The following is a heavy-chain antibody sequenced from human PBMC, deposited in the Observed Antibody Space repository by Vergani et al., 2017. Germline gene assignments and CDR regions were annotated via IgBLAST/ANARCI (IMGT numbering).Heavy chain of an antibody. J-gene: IGHJ6*02. CDR2: IIPILGIA. Sequence: QVQLVQSGAEVKKPGSSVKVSCKASGGTFSSYTISWVRQAPGQGLEWMGRIIPILGIANYAQKFQGRVTITADKSTSTAYMELSSLRSEDTAVYYCARDQSITMVRGVVYGMDVWGQGTTVTLSS. CDR3: ARDQSITMVRGVVYGMDV. V-gene: IGHV1-69*08. D-gene: IGHD3-10*01. CDR1: GGTFSSYT.